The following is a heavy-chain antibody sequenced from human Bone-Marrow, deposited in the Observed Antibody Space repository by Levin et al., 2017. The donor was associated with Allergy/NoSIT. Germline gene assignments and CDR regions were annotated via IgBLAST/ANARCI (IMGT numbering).Heavy chain of an antibody. CDR3: ARGRGYCSSTSCYLASYYFDY. D-gene: IGHD2-2*01. Sequence: SETLSLTCAVYGGSFSGYYWSWIRQPPGKGLEWIGEINHSGSTNYNPSLKSRVTISVDTSKNQFSLKLSSVTAADTAVYYCARGRGYCSSTSCYLASYYFDYWGQGTLVTVSS. V-gene: IGHV4-34*01. CDR1: GGSFSGYY. CDR2: INHSGST. J-gene: IGHJ4*02.